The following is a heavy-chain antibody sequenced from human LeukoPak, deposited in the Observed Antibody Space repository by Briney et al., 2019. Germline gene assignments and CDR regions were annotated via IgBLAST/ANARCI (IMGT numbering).Heavy chain of an antibody. CDR3: ARGPRQWLVSCYYYYGMDV. J-gene: IGHJ6*02. D-gene: IGHD6-19*01. CDR1: GGSFSGYY. V-gene: IGHV4-34*01. Sequence: SETLSLSCAVYGGSFSGYYWSWVPHPPGKGLEWIGEINHSGSTNYNPSLKSRVTTSVETSKNQFYLKLSSMTAADTAVYYCARGPRQWLVSCYYYYGMDVWGQGTTVTVSS. CDR2: INHSGST.